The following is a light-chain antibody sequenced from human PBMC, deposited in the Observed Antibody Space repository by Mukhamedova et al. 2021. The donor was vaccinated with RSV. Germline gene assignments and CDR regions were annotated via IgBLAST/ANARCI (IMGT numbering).Light chain of an antibody. Sequence: WYQRRVHGKAPKLLIYDASNLETGVPSRFCGSGSGTDFTFTISSLRPEDIATYYCQQYDNLITFGQGTRLEIK. V-gene: IGKV1-33*01. J-gene: IGKJ5*01. CDR3: QQYDNLIT. CDR2: DAS.